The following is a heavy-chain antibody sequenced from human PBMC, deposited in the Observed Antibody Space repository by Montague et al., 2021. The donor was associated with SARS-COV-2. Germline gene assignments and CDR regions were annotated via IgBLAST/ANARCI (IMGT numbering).Heavy chain of an antibody. Sequence: SETLSLTCTVSGGSISSYHWSWVRQPPGKGLEWIGYFYYSVSTNYNPAFKSRISISGDTSKNQSSLEVTSVTAADTAVYYCARGTYSGVDSAGYYYYCGMDVWGQGTLVTVSS. CDR1: GGSISSYH. D-gene: IGHD1-26*01. V-gene: IGHV4-59*01. CDR2: FYYSVST. J-gene: IGHJ6*02. CDR3: ARGTYSGVDSAGYYYYCGMDV.